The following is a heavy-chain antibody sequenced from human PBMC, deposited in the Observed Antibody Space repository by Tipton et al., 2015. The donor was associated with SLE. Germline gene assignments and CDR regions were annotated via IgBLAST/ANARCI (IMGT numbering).Heavy chain of an antibody. Sequence: SLRLSCVGSGFSFSSYEMNWVRQAPGKGLEWVSYISGSGSTIFYADSVKDRFTISRDNTKNSLYLQMNSLRAEDTAVYYCARGKYYFDHWGQGALVTVSS. CDR2: ISGSGSTI. CDR1: GFSFSSYE. CDR3: ARGKYYFDH. J-gene: IGHJ4*02. V-gene: IGHV3-48*03.